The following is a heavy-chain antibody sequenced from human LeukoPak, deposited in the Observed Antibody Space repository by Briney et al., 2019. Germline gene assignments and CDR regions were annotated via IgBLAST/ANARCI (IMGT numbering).Heavy chain of an antibody. CDR1: GFTFTDAW. Sequence: GGSLRLSCAASGFTFTDAWMSWVRQAPGKGLEWVGRIESKTDGGTIYYAAPVTGRFTISRDDSKNTLYLQMNSLKTEDTAVYYCTLDDVGLAPDYWGQGTLVTVSS. J-gene: IGHJ4*02. D-gene: IGHD1-26*01. CDR2: IESKTDGGTI. V-gene: IGHV3-15*04. CDR3: TLDDVGLAPDY.